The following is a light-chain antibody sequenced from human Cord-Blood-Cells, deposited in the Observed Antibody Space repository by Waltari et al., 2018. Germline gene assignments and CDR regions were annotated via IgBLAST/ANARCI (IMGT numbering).Light chain of an antibody. CDR1: QSVLYSSNNKNY. J-gene: IGKJ1*01. V-gene: IGKV4-1*01. CDR2: WAS. Sequence: DIVMTQSPDSLAVSLGERATINCKYSQSVLYSSNNKNYLAWYQQKPGQPPKLLIYWASTRESGFPDRFSGSGSGTDFTLTISSLQAEDVAVYYCQQYYSTPQTFGQGTKVEIK. CDR3: QQYYSTPQT.